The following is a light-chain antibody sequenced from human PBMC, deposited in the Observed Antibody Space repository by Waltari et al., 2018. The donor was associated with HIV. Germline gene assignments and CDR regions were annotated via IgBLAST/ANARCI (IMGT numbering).Light chain of an antibody. CDR1: ALPKQY. CDR2: KDN. V-gene: IGLV3-25*03. Sequence: SYELTQPASVSVSPGQTASITCSGDALPKQYVSWYQHKPGQVPVLVIYKDNERPSGIPERFSGSSSGTTATLTISGVQAEDESDYYCQSADSSGTYRVFGGGTKVTVL. J-gene: IGLJ3*02. CDR3: QSADSSGTYRV.